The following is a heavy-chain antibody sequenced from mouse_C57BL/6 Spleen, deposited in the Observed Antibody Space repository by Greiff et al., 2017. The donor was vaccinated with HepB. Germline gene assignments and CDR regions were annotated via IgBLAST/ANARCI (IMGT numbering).Heavy chain of an antibody. Sequence: EVQLQQSGAELVRPGASVKLSCTASGFNIKDDYMHWVKQRPEQGLEWIGWIDPENGDTEYASKFQGKATITADTSSNTADLQPSSLTSEDTAVYYGPTRCYGNYGFAYWGQGTLVTVSA. CDR1: GFNIKDDY. V-gene: IGHV14-4*01. J-gene: IGHJ3*01. CDR3: PTRCYGNYGFAY. D-gene: IGHD2-1*01. CDR2: IDPENGDT.